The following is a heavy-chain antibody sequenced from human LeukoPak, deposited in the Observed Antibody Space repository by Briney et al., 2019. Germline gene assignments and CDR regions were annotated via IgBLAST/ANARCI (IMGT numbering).Heavy chain of an antibody. CDR2: INHSGST. Sequence: SETLSLTCAVYGGSFSGYYWSWIRQPPGKGLEWIGEINHSGSTNYNPSLKSRVTISVDTSKNQFSLKLSSVTAADTAVYYCARGGGFVLMVYVDYNYYGMDVWGQGTTVTVSS. CDR1: GGSFSGYY. D-gene: IGHD2-8*01. J-gene: IGHJ6*02. CDR3: ARGGGFVLMVYVDYNYYGMDV. V-gene: IGHV4-34*01.